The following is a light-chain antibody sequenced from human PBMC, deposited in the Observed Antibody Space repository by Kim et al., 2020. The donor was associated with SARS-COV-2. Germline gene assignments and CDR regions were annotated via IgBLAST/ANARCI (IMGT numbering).Light chain of an antibody. CDR3: QQYNAYPLT. Sequence: DIQMTQSPSTLSASVGDSVTISCRASESVLTWLAWYQQKPGTAPKLLMYKSSTLEIGVPSRFSGSGSGTEFTLTINSLQPDDFATYYCQQYNAYPLTFGGGTKVDIK. V-gene: IGKV1-5*03. J-gene: IGKJ4*01. CDR2: KSS. CDR1: ESVLTW.